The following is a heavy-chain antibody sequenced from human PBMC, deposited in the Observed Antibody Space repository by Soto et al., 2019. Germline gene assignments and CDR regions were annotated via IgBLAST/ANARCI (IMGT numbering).Heavy chain of an antibody. CDR3: ARGPLRFLEWLPQISGMDV. J-gene: IGHJ6*02. V-gene: IGHV3-33*01. D-gene: IGHD3-3*01. Sequence: HPGGSLRLSCAASGFTFSSYGMHWVRQAPGKGLEWVAVIWYDGSNKYYADSVKGRFTISRDNSKNTLYLQMDSLRAEDTAVYYCARGPLRFLEWLPQISGMDVWGQGTTVTVSS. CDR1: GFTFSSYG. CDR2: IWYDGSNK.